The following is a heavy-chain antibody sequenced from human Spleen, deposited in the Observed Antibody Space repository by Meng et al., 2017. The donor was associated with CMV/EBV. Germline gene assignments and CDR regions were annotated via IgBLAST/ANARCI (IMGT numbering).Heavy chain of an antibody. J-gene: IGHJ4*02. Sequence: ISSSPYYWGWIRQPPGKGLEWIGSIYYSGSTYYNPSLKSRVTISVDTSKGQFSLKLGSVTAADTAVYYCARDTNRYYGSGSYSGFDYWGQGTLVTVSS. V-gene: IGHV4-39*07. CDR1: ISSSPYY. D-gene: IGHD3-10*01. CDR3: ARDTNRYYGSGSYSGFDY. CDR2: IYYSGST.